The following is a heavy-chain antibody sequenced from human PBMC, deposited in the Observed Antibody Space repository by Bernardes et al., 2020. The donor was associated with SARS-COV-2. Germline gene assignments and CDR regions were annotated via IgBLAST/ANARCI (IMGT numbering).Heavy chain of an antibody. Sequence: SETLSLTCTVSGGSISSYYWSWIRQPPGKGLEWIWYIYYSGSTNYNPSLKSRVTISVDTSKNQFSLKLSSVTAADTAVYYCARGHSSWISYYFDYWGQGTLVTVSS. J-gene: IGHJ4*02. D-gene: IGHD6-13*01. CDR1: GGSISSYY. V-gene: IGHV4-59*01. CDR3: ARGHSSWISYYFDY. CDR2: IYYSGST.